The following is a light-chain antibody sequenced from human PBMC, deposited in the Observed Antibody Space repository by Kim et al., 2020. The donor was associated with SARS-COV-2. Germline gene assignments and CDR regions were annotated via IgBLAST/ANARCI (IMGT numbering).Light chain of an antibody. V-gene: IGLV2-14*03. J-gene: IGLJ3*02. CDR2: DVT. Sequence: QSITLSCTGTSSDVGGYNYVSWYQQHPGEVPKLMIYDVTHRPSGVSNRFSGSKSGNTASLTISGPQAEDEADYYCSSFTSSRTLVFGGGTQLTVL. CDR1: SSDVGGYNY. CDR3: SSFTSSRTLV.